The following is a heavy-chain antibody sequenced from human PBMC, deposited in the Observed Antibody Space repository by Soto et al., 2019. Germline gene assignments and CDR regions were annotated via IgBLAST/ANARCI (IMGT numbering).Heavy chain of an antibody. CDR1: GFTFSSYT. Sequence: EVQLLESGGGLVQPGGSLRLSCAASGFTFSSYTMNWVRQAPGKGLEWVSGINRGGRTYYADSVKGRFTISRDDSKNTLYLQIISLRAEDTAVYYCAKDLRPDGVWDFDYWGQGTLVTVSS. J-gene: IGHJ4*02. CDR2: INRGGRT. CDR3: AKDLRPDGVWDFDY. D-gene: IGHD4-17*01. V-gene: IGHV3-23*01.